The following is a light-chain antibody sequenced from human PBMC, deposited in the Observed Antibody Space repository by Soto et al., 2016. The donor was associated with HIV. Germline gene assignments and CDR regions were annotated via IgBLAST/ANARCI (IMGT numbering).Light chain of an antibody. CDR3: QQYNIVPWT. J-gene: IGKJ1*01. CDR1: QSVSVW. Sequence: GDRVTITCRASQSVSVWLAWYQQKPGKAPNLLIFKTSTLEIGVPSRFSGSGSGTDFTLTLSSVQPDDVGTYYCQQYNIVPWTFGQGTKLEMK. CDR2: KTS. V-gene: IGKV1-5*03.